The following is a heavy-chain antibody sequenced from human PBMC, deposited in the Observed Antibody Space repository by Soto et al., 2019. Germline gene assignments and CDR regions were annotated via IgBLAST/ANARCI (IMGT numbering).Heavy chain of an antibody. CDR3: ARDEHGYSYGYFDY. CDR1: GFTFSSYG. CDR2: IWYDGSNK. D-gene: IGHD5-18*01. V-gene: IGHV3-33*01. J-gene: IGHJ4*02. Sequence: QVQLVESGGGVVQPGRSLRLSCAASGFTFSSYGMHWVRQAPGKGLEWVAVIWYDGSNKYYADSVKGRFTISRDNSKNTLYLQMNSLRAEDTAVYYCARDEHGYSYGYFDYWGQGTLVTVSS.